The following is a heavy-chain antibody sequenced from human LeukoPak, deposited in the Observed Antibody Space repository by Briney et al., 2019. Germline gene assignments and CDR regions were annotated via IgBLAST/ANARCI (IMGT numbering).Heavy chain of an antibody. D-gene: IGHD6-19*01. V-gene: IGHV3-30*03. CDR3: ARDGKGLAYYFDY. CDR2: ISYDGSDK. J-gene: IGHJ4*02. Sequence: GGSLRLSCAASGFTFSSYGMHWVRQAPGKGLEWVAIISYDGSDKYYADSAKGRFTISRDNSKNTLYLQMNSLKAEDTAVYYCARDGKGLAYYFDYWGQGTLVTVSS. CDR1: GFTFSSYG.